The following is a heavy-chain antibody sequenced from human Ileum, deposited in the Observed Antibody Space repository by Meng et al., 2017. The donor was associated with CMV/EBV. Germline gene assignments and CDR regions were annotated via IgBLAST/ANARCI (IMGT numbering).Heavy chain of an antibody. CDR1: GGSFSGFS. Sequence: VQLQHGGAWLLKPSETLSLTCGVNGGSFSGFSWTWIRQPPGKGPEWIGDINHRGTTNYSPSLKSRVTISIDTSKKQFSLRLSSLTAADTAVYYCTRGRVGDWGFDFWGQGTLVTVSS. CDR3: TRGRVGDWGFDF. J-gene: IGHJ4*02. CDR2: INHRGTT. D-gene: IGHD1-26*01. V-gene: IGHV4-34*02.